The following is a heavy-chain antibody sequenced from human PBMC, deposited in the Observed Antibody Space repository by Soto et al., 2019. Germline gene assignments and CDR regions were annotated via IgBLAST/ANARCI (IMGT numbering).Heavy chain of an antibody. Sequence: RGESLTISCKGSGYSFTSYWMGWVRQMPAKGLEWMGIMYPGDSDTRYSPSFQGQFTISADKSSSTAYLQWSSLKASDPAIYYCARPPGGNRYGMDVWGQGTTVTVSS. V-gene: IGHV5-51*01. CDR3: ARPPGGNRYGMDV. CDR2: MYPGDSDT. D-gene: IGHD3-16*01. CDR1: GYSFTSYW. J-gene: IGHJ6*02.